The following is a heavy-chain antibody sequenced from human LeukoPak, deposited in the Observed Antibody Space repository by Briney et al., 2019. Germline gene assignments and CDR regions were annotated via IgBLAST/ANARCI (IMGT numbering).Heavy chain of an antibody. CDR1: GGTFSSYG. Sequence: ASVKVSCKASGGTFSSYGISWVRQGPGQGLEWMGWISAYNGNTNYAQKLQGRVTMTTDTSTSTAYMELRSLRSDDTAVYYCARGENGENAFDIWGQGTMVTVSS. D-gene: IGHD3-10*01. CDR3: ARGENGENAFDI. J-gene: IGHJ3*02. CDR2: ISAYNGNT. V-gene: IGHV1-18*01.